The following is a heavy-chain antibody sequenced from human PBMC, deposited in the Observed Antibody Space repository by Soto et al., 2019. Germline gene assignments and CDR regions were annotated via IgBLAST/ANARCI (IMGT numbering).Heavy chain of an antibody. Sequence: PGVSLRLSCAASGFTFTSYTMNWVRQAPGKGLEWVSSISSSSYYIYYADSMKGRVTISRDNAKNSLFLDMNSLTGEDTAVYYCARARVYATGPLDFWGQGTLVTVSS. CDR1: GFTFTSYT. CDR3: ARARVYATGPLDF. J-gene: IGHJ4*02. D-gene: IGHD6-13*01. V-gene: IGHV3-21*06. CDR2: ISSSSYYI.